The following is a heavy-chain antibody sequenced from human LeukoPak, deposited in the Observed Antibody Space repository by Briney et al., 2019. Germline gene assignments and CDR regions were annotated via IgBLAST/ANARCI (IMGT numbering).Heavy chain of an antibody. V-gene: IGHV4-39*07. Sequence: SETLSLTCTVSGDSISSSSYYWGWIRLPPGKGLEWIGSIYYSGSTYYNPSLKSRVTISVDTSKNQFSLKLSSVTAADTAVYYCARAIPHSYGDYVLMRPYNWFDPWGQGTLVTVSS. CDR2: IYYSGST. CDR1: GDSISSSSYY. D-gene: IGHD4-17*01. CDR3: ARAIPHSYGDYVLMRPYNWFDP. J-gene: IGHJ5*02.